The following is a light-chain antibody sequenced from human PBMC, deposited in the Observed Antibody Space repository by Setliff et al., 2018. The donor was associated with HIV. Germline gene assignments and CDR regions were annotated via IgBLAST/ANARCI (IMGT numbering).Light chain of an antibody. J-gene: IGLJ1*01. CDR3: SSYAGFDTYV. CDR2: EVT. V-gene: IGLV2-14*01. CDR1: SSDVGGYNY. Sequence: QSALTQPASVSGSPGQSITISCTGTSSDVGGYNYVSWYQQHPGKAPKLIIYEVTNRPSGVSYRFSGSKSGNTASLTISGLQAEDEADYYCSSYAGFDTYVFGSGTKVTVL.